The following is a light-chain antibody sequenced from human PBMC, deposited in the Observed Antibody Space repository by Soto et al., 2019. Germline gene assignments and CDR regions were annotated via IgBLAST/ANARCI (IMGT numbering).Light chain of an antibody. CDR1: QSVSSSY. V-gene: IGKV3-20*01. J-gene: IGKJ5*01. CDR3: QHYDSLPIT. Sequence: EIVLTQSPGTLSLSPGERATLSCRASQSVSSSYLAWYQQKPGQPPRLLIYGASSRATGIPDRFSGSGSGTDFTLTISRLEPEDFAVFYCQHYDSLPITFGQGTRLKTK. CDR2: GAS.